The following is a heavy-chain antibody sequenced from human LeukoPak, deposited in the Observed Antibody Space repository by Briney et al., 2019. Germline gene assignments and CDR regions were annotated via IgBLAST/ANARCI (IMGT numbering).Heavy chain of an antibody. D-gene: IGHD4/OR15-4a*01. V-gene: IGHV1-2*02. CDR1: GYTFTGYY. CDR2: INPNSGDT. Sequence: ASVKVSCKASGYTFTGYYIHWVRQAPGQGLDLMGWINPNSGDTHYEQKFQGRVTLTRDTSISTAYMELSSLRSDDTAVYYCARGGANPPDFDYWGQGTLVTVSS. J-gene: IGHJ4*02. CDR3: ARGGANPPDFDY.